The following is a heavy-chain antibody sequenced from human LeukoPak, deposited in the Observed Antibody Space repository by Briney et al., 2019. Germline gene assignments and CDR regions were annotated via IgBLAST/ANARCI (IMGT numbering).Heavy chain of an antibody. CDR2: ISYDGSNK. CDR1: GFTFSNYA. D-gene: IGHD6-19*01. J-gene: IGHJ4*02. Sequence: GGSLRLSCAASGFTFSNYAMHWVRQAPGKGLEWVALISYDGSNKYFADSVKGRFTISRDNSKNTLYLQMNSLRAEDTAVYYCERYSSGYWGQGTLVTVSS. CDR3: ERYSSGY. V-gene: IGHV3-30*04.